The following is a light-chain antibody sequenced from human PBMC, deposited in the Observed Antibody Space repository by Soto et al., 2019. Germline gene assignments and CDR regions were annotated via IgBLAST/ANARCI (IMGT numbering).Light chain of an antibody. CDR2: TAS. CDR3: QQYGTSPWT. J-gene: IGKJ1*01. V-gene: IGKV3-20*01. CDR1: QSVSSNY. Sequence: EIVLTQSPGTLSLSPGERGTLSCRASQSVSSNYLAWHQQKPGQAPRLLIYTASGRATGIPDRFSGSGSGTDFTLTISRVEPEDVAIYYCQQYGTSPWTFGQGTKVEIK.